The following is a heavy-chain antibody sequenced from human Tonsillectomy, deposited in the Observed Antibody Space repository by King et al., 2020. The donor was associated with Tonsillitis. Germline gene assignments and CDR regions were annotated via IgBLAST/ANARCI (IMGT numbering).Heavy chain of an antibody. Sequence: QLVQSGAEVKKPGASVKVSCKASGYTFTNYGISWVRQAPGQGLEWMGWISACNDNTNYAQKFQGRVTMTTDTSTSPAYMEVRSLRSGDTAVYYCARGGAAVPLRYWGQGTLVTVSS. J-gene: IGHJ4*02. CDR1: GYTFTNYG. CDR2: ISACNDNT. V-gene: IGHV1-18*01. D-gene: IGHD6-19*01. CDR3: ARGGAAVPLRY.